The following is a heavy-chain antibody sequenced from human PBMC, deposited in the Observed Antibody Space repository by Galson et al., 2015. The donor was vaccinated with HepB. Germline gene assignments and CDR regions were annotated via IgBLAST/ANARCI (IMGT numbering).Heavy chain of an antibody. CDR1: GGTFSSYA. J-gene: IGHJ6*03. Sequence: SVKVSCKASGGTFSSYAISWVRQAPGQGLEWMGGIIPIFGTANYAQKFQGRVTITADESTSTAYMELSSLRSEDTAVYYCARGMVAMARYYYYYMDVWGKGTTVTVSS. CDR2: IIPIFGTA. CDR3: ARGMVAMARYYYYYMDV. V-gene: IGHV1-69*13. D-gene: IGHD2-8*01.